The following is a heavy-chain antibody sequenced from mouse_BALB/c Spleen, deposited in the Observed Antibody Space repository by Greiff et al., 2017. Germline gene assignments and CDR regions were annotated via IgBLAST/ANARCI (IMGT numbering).Heavy chain of an antibody. Sequence: QVQLQQSGAELAKPGASVKMSCKASGYTFTSYWMHWVKQRPGQGLEWIGYINPSTGYTEYNQKFKDKATLTADKSSSTAYMQLSSLTSEDSAVYYCARWGYDGYYGDYWGQGTTLTVSS. V-gene: IGHV1-7*01. J-gene: IGHJ2*01. CDR2: INPSTGYT. D-gene: IGHD2-3*01. CDR3: ARWGYDGYYGDY. CDR1: GYTFTSYW.